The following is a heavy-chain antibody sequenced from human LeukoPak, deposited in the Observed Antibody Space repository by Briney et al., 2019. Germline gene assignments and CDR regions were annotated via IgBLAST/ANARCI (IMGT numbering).Heavy chain of an antibody. J-gene: IGHJ6*03. V-gene: IGHV3-21*01. D-gene: IGHD5-18*01. CDR2: INRTSRYI. CDR1: GLNFSSYN. Sequence: PGGSLRLSFPASGLNFSSYNLNWVGQAPGKGLEWVSTINRTSRYIYYADSVKGRFTNSRDNAQNSLYLQTKSLRVEETADHNCARVGYSYCIRDWSRLGLGAYPTKYYYYMDVWGKGTTVTVSS. CDR3: ARVGYSYCIRDWSRLGLGAYPTKYYYYMDV.